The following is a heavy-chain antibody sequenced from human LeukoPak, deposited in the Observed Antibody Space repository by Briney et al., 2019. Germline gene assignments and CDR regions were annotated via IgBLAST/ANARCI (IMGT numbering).Heavy chain of an antibody. Sequence: GGSLRLSCAASGFTFSSYNMNWVRQAPGKGLEWVSSITSGSSYRFYADSVKGRFTISRDNAKNSLYLQMNSLRAEDTAVYYCARGLGVTSTAFDYWGQGTLVTVSS. D-gene: IGHD1-26*01. CDR1: GFTFSSYN. CDR3: ARGLGVTSTAFDY. CDR2: ITSGSSYR. J-gene: IGHJ4*02. V-gene: IGHV3-21*01.